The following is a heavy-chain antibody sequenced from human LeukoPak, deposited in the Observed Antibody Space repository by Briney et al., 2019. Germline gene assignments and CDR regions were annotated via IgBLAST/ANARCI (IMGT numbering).Heavy chain of an antibody. CDR1: GGSINSGDYY. J-gene: IGHJ4*02. Sequence: SETLSLTCTVSGGSINSGDYYWSWIRQPPGKGLEWIGYIYYSGSTYYNPSLKSRVTISVDTSKNQLSLKLSSVTAADTAVYYCARVFVGATGPFDYWGQGTLVTVSS. CDR2: IYYSGST. V-gene: IGHV4-30-4*08. CDR3: ARVFVGATGPFDY. D-gene: IGHD1-26*01.